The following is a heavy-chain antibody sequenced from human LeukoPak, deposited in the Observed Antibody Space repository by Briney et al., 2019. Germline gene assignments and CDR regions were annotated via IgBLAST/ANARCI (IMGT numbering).Heavy chain of an antibody. CDR1: GFTFSSYA. CDR3: ARSRDGYKSSFDS. Sequence: GGSLRLSCAASGFTFSSYAMSWVRQAPGKGLEWVSAISGSGGSTYYADSVKGRFTISRDNSKNTLYLQMNNLRAEDTAVYYCARSRDGYKSSFDSWGQGAQVTVSS. D-gene: IGHD5-24*01. J-gene: IGHJ4*02. V-gene: IGHV3-23*01. CDR2: ISGSGGST.